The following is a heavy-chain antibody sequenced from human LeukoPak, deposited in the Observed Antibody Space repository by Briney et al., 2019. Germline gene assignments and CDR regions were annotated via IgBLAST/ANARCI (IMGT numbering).Heavy chain of an antibody. CDR1: GGSISSGSYY. CDR2: IYTSGST. D-gene: IGHD6-19*01. J-gene: IGHJ4*02. Sequence: SETLSLTCTVSGGSISSGSYYWSWIRQPAGKGLEWIGRIYTSGSTNYNPSLKSRVTISVDTSKNQFSLKLSSVTAADTAVYYCASASQWLVWDDWGQGTLVTVSS. V-gene: IGHV4-61*02. CDR3: ASASQWLVWDD.